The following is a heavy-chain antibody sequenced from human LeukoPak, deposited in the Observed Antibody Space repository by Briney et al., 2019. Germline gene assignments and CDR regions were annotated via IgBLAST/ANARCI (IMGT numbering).Heavy chain of an antibody. V-gene: IGHV3-74*01. Sequence: GGSLGLSCAASGFTFSNYWMHWVRQAPGKGLAWVSRINSAGSSTSYADSVKGRFTMSRDNAKNTLYLQMNSLRAEDTAVYYCARGPGWYFDYWGQGSLVTVSS. CDR2: INSAGSST. J-gene: IGHJ4*02. CDR3: ARGPGWYFDY. D-gene: IGHD2-15*01. CDR1: GFTFSNYW.